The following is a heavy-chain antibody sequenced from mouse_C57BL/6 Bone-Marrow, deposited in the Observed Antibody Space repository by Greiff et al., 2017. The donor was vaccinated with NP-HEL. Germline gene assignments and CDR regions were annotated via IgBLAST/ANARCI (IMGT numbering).Heavy chain of an antibody. V-gene: IGHV1-64*01. J-gene: IGHJ3*01. CDR3: ARGGLRRAWFAY. CDR2: IHPNSGST. D-gene: IGHD2-2*01. CDR1: GYTFTSYW. Sequence: QVQLKQPGAELVKPGASVKLSCKASGYTFTSYWMHWVKQRPGQGLEWIGMIHPNSGSTNYNEKFKSKATLTVDKSSSTAYMQLSSLTSEDSEVYYCARGGLRRAWFAYWGQGTLVTVSA.